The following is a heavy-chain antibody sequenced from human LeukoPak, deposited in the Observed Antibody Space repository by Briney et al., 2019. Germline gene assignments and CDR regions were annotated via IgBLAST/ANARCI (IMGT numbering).Heavy chain of an antibody. CDR2: IYTSGST. J-gene: IGHJ6*02. Sequence: PSETLSLTCTVSGGSISSYYWSWIRQPAGKGLEWIGRIYTSGSTNYNPSLKSRVTMSVDTSKNQFSLKLSSVTAADTAVYYCARFDRSAAYYGMDVWGQGTTVTVSS. V-gene: IGHV4-4*07. CDR3: ARFDRSAAYYGMDV. D-gene: IGHD2-2*01. CDR1: GGSISSYY.